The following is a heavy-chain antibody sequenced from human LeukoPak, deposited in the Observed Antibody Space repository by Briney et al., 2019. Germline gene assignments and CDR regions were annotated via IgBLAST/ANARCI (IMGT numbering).Heavy chain of an antibody. CDR3: ARLYDFWSGYYMGGYYFDY. CDR1: GGSISSYY. D-gene: IGHD3-3*01. Sequence: SETLSLTCTVSGGSISSYYWSWIRQPPGKGLEWIGYIYYSGSTNYNPSLKSRVTISVDTSKNQFSLKLSFVTAADTAVYYCARLYDFWSGYYMGGYYFDYWGQGTLVTVSS. J-gene: IGHJ4*02. CDR2: IYYSGST. V-gene: IGHV4-59*08.